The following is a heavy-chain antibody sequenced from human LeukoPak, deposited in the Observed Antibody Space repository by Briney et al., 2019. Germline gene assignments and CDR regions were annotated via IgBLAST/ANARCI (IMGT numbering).Heavy chain of an antibody. D-gene: IGHD2-15*01. CDR2: IYSGGST. Sequence: GGSLRLSCAAAGFTVSSNYRSGVRQAPGRGLKWVSVIYSGGSTYYAHSVKGRFTISRDNAKNSLYLQMNSLRAEDTAVYYCARGDCSGGSCYLSLTTIDSWGQGSLVTVSS. V-gene: IGHV3-66*01. J-gene: IGHJ4*02. CDR1: GFTVSSNY. CDR3: ARGDCSGGSCYLSLTTIDS.